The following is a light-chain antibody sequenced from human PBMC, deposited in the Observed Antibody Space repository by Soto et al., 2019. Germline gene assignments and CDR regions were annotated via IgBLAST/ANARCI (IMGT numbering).Light chain of an antibody. CDR2: WAS. CDR3: QQYYSTPLT. V-gene: IGKV4-1*01. J-gene: IGKJ4*01. CDR1: QSVLSSSDNKNY. Sequence: DIVMTQSRDSLAVSLGERASIDCKSSQSVLSSSDNKNYLAWYLQKPGQPPRLLIYWASTRESGVPDRFRGRGSGTDFTLTISSLHAEDVAVYYCQQYYSTPLTFGGGTKVAIK.